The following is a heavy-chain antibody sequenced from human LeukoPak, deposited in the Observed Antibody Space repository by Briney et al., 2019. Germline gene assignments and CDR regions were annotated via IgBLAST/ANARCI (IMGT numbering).Heavy chain of an antibody. CDR2: ISRTSASI. CDR1: GFTFSNYN. CDR3: GRVPSTYRTIDY. D-gene: IGHD2-2*01. Sequence: PGGSLRLSCAVSGFTFSNYNMQWVRQAPGKGLELVASISRTSASIYYADSVKGRFTISRDNAEKSLFLQMSSLRAEDTALYYCGRVPSTYRTIDYWGQGTRVTVSS. J-gene: IGHJ4*02. V-gene: IGHV3-21*01.